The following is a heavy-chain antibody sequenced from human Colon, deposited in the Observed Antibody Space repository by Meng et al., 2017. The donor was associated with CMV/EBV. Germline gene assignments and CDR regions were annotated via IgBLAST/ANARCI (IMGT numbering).Heavy chain of an antibody. J-gene: IGHJ5*02. D-gene: IGHD3-16*01. CDR2: ISPTGSDT. Sequence: GVFGAGCGRAGRYLRCYCEASGFIFSEYYMTWIVEAPVKGLEWVSYISPTGSDTNYADSVRGRFTISRDNAKNSLFLQMSSLTAEDTAVYYCVKGHTMINPWGQGTLVTVSS. CDR3: VKGHTMINP. CDR1: GFIFSEYY. V-gene: IGHV3-11*05.